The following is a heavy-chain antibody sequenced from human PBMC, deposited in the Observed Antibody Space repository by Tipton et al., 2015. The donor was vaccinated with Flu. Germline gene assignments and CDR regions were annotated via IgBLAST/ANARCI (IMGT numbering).Heavy chain of an antibody. J-gene: IGHJ6*01. CDR1: GGSISSGGAY. Sequence: TLSLTCTVSGGSISSGGAYWSWIRQHPGKGLEWIGCIYYSGSTYYNPSLESRVTLSVDTSQSQFSLKLSSVTAADSAVYYCARDQGFGEGLTYDFYSMDVWGQGTTVTVSS. CDR2: IYYSGST. D-gene: IGHD3-10*01. CDR3: ARDQGFGEGLTYDFYSMDV. V-gene: IGHV4-31*03.